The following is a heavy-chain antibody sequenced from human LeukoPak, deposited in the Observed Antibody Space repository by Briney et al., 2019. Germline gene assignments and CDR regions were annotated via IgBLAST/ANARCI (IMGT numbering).Heavy chain of an antibody. J-gene: IGHJ5*02. V-gene: IGHV1-46*01. CDR2: INPSGGST. Sequence: ASVKVSCKASGYTFTSYYMHWVRQAPGQGLEWMGIINPSGGSTSYAQKFQGRVTMTRDTSTSTVYMELSSLRSEDTAVYYCARADSSGYYYSGGWFDPWGQGTLVTVSS. D-gene: IGHD3-22*01. CDR1: GYTFTSYY. CDR3: ARADSSGYYYSGGWFDP.